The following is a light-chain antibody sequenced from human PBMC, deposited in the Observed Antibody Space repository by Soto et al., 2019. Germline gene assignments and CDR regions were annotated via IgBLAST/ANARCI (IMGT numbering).Light chain of an antibody. CDR3: QQFSSYPLT. V-gene: IGKV3-20*01. CDR1: QTVRNNY. J-gene: IGKJ4*01. CDR2: DAS. Sequence: EFMLTHSLGTLSLSTMARVPLXCMSSQTVRNNYLAWYQQKPGQAPRLLIYDASSRATGIPDRFSGGGSGTDFTLTISRLEPEDFAVYYCQQFSSYPLTFGGGTKVDI.